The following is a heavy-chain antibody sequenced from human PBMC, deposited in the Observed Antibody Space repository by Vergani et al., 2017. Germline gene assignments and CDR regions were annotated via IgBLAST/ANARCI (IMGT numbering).Heavy chain of an antibody. CDR1: GGSFSGYY. J-gene: IGHJ6*03. CDR3: ARRAPTYYYYYMDV. CDR2: IYYSGST. Sequence: QVQLQQWGAGLLKPSETLSLTCAVYGGSFSGYYWSWIRQPPGKGLEWIGYIYYSGSTNYNPSLKSRVTISVDTSKNQFSLKLSSVTAADTAVYYCARRAPTYYYYYMDVWGKGTTVTVSS. V-gene: IGHV4-34*11.